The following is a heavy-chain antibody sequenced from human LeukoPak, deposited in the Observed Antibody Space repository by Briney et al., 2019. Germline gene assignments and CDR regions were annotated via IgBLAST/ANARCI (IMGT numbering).Heavy chain of an antibody. CDR2: INPSGGST. CDR1: GYTFTSYY. CDR3: ARGLGDDFWSGYSDY. Sequence: ASVKVSCKASGYTFTSYYIHWVRQAPGQGLEWMGIINPSGGSTRYAQKFQGRVTMTRDTSTSTVYMELSSLRSEDTAVYYCARGLGDDFWSGYSDYWGQGTLVTVSS. V-gene: IGHV1-46*01. J-gene: IGHJ4*02. D-gene: IGHD3-3*01.